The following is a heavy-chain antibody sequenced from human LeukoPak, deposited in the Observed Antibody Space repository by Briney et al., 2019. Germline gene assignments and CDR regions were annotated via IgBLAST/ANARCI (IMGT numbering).Heavy chain of an antibody. D-gene: IGHD3-10*01. Sequence: SSETLSLTCTVSGGSISSYYWSWIRQPPGKGLEWIGYIYYSGSTNYNPSLKSRVTISVDTSKNQFSLKLSSVTAADTAVYYCARGTGDPELWFGELSSYFDYWGQGTLVTVSS. CDR3: ARGTGDPELWFGELSSYFDY. V-gene: IGHV4-59*01. CDR1: GGSISSYY. J-gene: IGHJ4*02. CDR2: IYYSGST.